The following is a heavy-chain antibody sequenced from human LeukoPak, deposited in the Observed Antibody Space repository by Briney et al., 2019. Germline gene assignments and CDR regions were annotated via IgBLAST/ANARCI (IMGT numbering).Heavy chain of an antibody. D-gene: IGHD5-18*01. CDR3: ARVDTVMAYYFDL. Sequence: PGGSLRLSCAASGFTFSSYGMHWVRQAPGKGLEWVSTIYSGGTTYYADSMMGRFTISRHNSRNTLYLQMNSLRAEDTAVYYCARVDTVMAYYFDLWGQGTLVTVSS. CDR2: IYSGGTT. J-gene: IGHJ4*02. CDR1: GFTFSSYG. V-gene: IGHV3-53*04.